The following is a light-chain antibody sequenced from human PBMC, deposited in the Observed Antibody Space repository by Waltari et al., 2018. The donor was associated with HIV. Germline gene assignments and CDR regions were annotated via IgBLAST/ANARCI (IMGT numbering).Light chain of an antibody. J-gene: IGLJ2*01. V-gene: IGLV2-8*01. Sequence: QSALTQPPSASGSPGQSVTISCTGTSSDVGGYNYVPWYQQHPGKAPKLMIYEVSKRPSGGPDRVSGSKSGNTAALTVSGLQAEEDADDYCSSYSGTNHFAVVFGGGTKLTVL. CDR3: SSYSGTNHFAVV. CDR1: SSDVGGYNY. CDR2: EVS.